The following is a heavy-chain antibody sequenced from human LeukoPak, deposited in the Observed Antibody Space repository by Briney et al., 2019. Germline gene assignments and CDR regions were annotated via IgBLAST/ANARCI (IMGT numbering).Heavy chain of an antibody. V-gene: IGHV3-7*01. CDR3: ARIGYSSSCFDY. D-gene: IGHD6-13*01. J-gene: IGHJ4*02. CDR1: GFTFSSYW. Sequence: SGGSLRLSCAASGFTFSSYWMSWVRQAPGKGLEWVANIKQDGSEKDYVGSMKGRFAISRDNAKNSLYLQMNSLRAEDTAVYYCARIGYSSSCFDYWGQGTLVTVSS. CDR2: IKQDGSEK.